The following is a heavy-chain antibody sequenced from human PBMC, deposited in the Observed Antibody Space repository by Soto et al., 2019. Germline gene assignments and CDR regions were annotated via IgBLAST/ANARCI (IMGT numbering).Heavy chain of an antibody. Sequence: GGSLRLSCAASGFTFSSYSMNWVRQAPGKGLEWVSYISSSSSTIYYADSVKGRFTISRDNAKNSLYLQMNSLRAEDTAVYYCARGGRMVYATNYYFDYWGQGTLVTVSS. CDR1: GFTFSSYS. D-gene: IGHD2-8*01. CDR3: ARGGRMVYATNYYFDY. V-gene: IGHV3-48*01. J-gene: IGHJ4*02. CDR2: ISSSSSTI.